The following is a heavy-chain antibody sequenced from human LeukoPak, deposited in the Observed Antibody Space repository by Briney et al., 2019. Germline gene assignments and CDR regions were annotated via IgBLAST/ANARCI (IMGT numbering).Heavy chain of an antibody. D-gene: IGHD1-26*01. J-gene: IGHJ4*02. CDR1: GGSISSYY. CDR2: VSYSGST. Sequence: SETLSLTCTVSGGSISSYYWSWIRQPPGKGLEWIGYVSYSGSTNYNPSLKSRVTISVDTSKNQFSLKLTSVTAADTAVYKCAREVVSVEGAGYYFDSWGQGILVTVSS. V-gene: IGHV4-59*12. CDR3: AREVVSVEGAGYYFDS.